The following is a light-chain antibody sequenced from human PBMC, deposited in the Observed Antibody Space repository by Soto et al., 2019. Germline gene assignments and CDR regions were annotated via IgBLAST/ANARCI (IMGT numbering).Light chain of an antibody. CDR3: QQYTNWPPNT. CDR1: QSVSSN. V-gene: IGKV3-15*01. Sequence: EMVKTQSPATLSVSPGERATLSCRASQSVSSNLAWYQQKPGQAPRLLIYGASTRATGVPARFSGRGSGTEFTLTISSLQSEDFAVYYCQQYTNWPPNTFGQGTRLEIK. CDR2: GAS. J-gene: IGKJ5*01.